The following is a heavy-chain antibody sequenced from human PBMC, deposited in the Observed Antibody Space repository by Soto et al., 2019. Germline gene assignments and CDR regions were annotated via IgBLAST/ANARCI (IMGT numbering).Heavy chain of an antibody. J-gene: IGHJ3*02. D-gene: IGHD6-13*01. CDR1: GFTFSSYG. CDR3: SRSAGGRVRGALDI. CDR2: IPNTENKK. Sequence: QVHLEESGGGVVQHGTSLRLSCVASGFTFSSYGMHWVRQAPGKGLEWVAVIPNTENKKYYADSVQGRFTISRDNSQNKLCLQMDSLMSEDTAMYYCSRSAGGRVRGALDIWGQGNMVTVS. V-gene: IGHV3-30-3*01.